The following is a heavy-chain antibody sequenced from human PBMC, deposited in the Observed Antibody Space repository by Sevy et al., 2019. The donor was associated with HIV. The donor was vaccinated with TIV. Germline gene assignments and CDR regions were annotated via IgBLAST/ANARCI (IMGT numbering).Heavy chain of an antibody. J-gene: IGHJ5*02. D-gene: IGHD1-26*01. CDR3: ARFVSGSYVSWFDP. CDR2: IYSSGST. V-gene: IGHV4-61*02. CDR1: GGSISSGSYY. Sequence: SETLSLTCTVSGGSISSGSYYWSWLRPPAGKGLEWIGRIYSSGSTNYNPSLQSRVTISLDTSKNPFSLKLSSVTAADTAMYYCARFVSGSYVSWFDPWGQGTLVTVSS.